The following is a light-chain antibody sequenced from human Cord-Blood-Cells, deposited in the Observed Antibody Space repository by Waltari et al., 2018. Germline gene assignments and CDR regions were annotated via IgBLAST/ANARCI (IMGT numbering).Light chain of an antibody. CDR2: DAS. CDR1: HSVSRY. Sequence: EIVLTQSPATLSLSPGERAHLSCRASHSVSRYLAWYQQKPGQAPRLLIYDASNRATGIPARFSGSGSGTDFTLTISSLEPEDFAVYYCQQRSNWPYSFGQGTKLEIK. V-gene: IGKV3-11*01. CDR3: QQRSNWPYS. J-gene: IGKJ2*03.